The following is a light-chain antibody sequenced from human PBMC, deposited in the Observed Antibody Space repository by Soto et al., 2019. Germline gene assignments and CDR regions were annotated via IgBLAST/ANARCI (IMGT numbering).Light chain of an antibody. CDR1: SSNIGAGYD. Sequence: QLVLTQPPAVSGAPGQRVTISCTGSSSNIGAGYDVHWYQQLPGTAPKLLIYGSSNRPSGVPDRFSGSKSGTSASLAITGLQAEDEADYSCQSYDSSLSGYVFGTGTKLTVL. J-gene: IGLJ1*01. V-gene: IGLV1-40*01. CDR3: QSYDSSLSGYV. CDR2: GSS.